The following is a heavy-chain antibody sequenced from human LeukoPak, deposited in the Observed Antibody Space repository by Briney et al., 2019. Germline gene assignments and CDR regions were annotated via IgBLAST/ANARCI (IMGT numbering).Heavy chain of an antibody. CDR3: VGIRGRGVLDI. D-gene: IGHD1-26*01. CDR1: GGSMISSNYF. J-gene: IGHJ3*02. Sequence: SETLSLTCSVSGGSMISSNYFWGWIRQAPGKGLAWVGTLFYRGNMYYDASLKSRLNISIDASKNQLSLTMKSVTAADTAVYYCVGIRGRGVLDIWGPGTAVVVSS. V-gene: IGHV4-39*01. CDR2: LFYRGNM.